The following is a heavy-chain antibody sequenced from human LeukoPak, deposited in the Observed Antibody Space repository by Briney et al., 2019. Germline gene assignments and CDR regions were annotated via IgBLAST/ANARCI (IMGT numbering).Heavy chain of an antibody. CDR1: GYTFTGYY. Sequence: ASVKVSCKASGYTFTGYYMHWVRQAPGQGLEWMGWINPNSGGTNYAQKFQSRVTMTRDESISTAYMELSRLRSDDTAVYYCAREIARDGYNLRYFDYWGQGTLVTVSS. V-gene: IGHV1-2*02. D-gene: IGHD5-24*01. CDR3: AREIARDGYNLRYFDY. J-gene: IGHJ4*02. CDR2: INPNSGGT.